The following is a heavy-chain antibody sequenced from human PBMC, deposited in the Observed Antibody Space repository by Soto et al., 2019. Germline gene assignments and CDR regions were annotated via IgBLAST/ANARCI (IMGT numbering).Heavy chain of an antibody. CDR1: GYTFSNYG. CDR2: XSGXXXXX. CDR3: ARDEGIRGLEF. J-gene: IGHJ4*02. Sequence: ASVKVSCKASGYTFSNYGISWVRQAPGQGLEWXGWXSGXXXXXAXXRKLQDRVTMTIDAPTTTAYMELRSLRSDATAVYYCARDEGIRGLEFRGLGTLVTVSS. D-gene: IGHD3-10*01. V-gene: IGHV1-18*04.